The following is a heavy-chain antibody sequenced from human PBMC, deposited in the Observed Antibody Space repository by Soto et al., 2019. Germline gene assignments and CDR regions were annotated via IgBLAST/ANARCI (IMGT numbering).Heavy chain of an antibody. CDR3: ARAKDSSSPFFFVY. CDR1: GGSISSGGYY. D-gene: IGHD6-13*01. Sequence: TLSLTCTVSGGSISSGGYYWSWIRQHPGKGLERIGYIYYSGSTYYNQALKSRVTISVDTSKNQFSMKLSSVTDEDTAVYYCARAKDSSSPFFFVYWGQGTLVTVFS. J-gene: IGHJ4*02. CDR2: IYYSGST. V-gene: IGHV4-31*03.